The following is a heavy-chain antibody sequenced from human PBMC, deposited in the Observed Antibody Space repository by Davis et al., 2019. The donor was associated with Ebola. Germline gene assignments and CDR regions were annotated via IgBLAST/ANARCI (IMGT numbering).Heavy chain of an antibody. D-gene: IGHD1-1*01. Sequence: GESLKISCAASGFTFSSYSMNWVRQAPGKGLEWVSYISSSSSTIYYADSVKGRFTISRDNAKNSLYLQMNSLRAEDAAMYYCARVGNAVLFQHWGQGTLVTVSS. CDR3: ARVGNAVLFQH. CDR2: ISSSSSTI. J-gene: IGHJ1*01. V-gene: IGHV3-48*04. CDR1: GFTFSSYS.